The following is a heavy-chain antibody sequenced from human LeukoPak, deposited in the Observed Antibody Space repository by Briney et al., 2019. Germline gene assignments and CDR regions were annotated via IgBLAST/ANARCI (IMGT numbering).Heavy chain of an antibody. Sequence: GGSLRLSCAASGFTFSSYWMNWVRQAPGKGLEWVANIKQDGSEKYYVDSVKGRFTISRDNAKNSLYLQMNSLRAEDTAVYYCARSPYDSSGRYYYYMDVWGKGTTVTISS. V-gene: IGHV3-7*03. J-gene: IGHJ6*03. CDR1: GFTFSSYW. CDR3: ARSPYDSSGRYYYYMDV. D-gene: IGHD3-22*01. CDR2: IKQDGSEK.